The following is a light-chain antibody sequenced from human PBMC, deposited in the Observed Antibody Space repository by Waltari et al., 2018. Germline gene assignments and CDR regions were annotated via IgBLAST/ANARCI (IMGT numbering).Light chain of an antibody. CDR1: QSVLYSSNNKNY. CDR2: WAS. J-gene: IGKJ5*01. Sequence: DIVMTQSPDSLAVSLGERATINCKSSQSVLYSSNNKNYLAWYQQKPGQPPKLLIYWASTRESGVPDRVSGSGSGTDFILTISSLQAEDVAVYYCQQYYSTPPTFGQGTRLEIK. CDR3: QQYYSTPPT. V-gene: IGKV4-1*01.